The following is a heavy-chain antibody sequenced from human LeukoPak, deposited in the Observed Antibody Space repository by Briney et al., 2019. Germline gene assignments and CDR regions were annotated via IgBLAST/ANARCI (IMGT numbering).Heavy chain of an antibody. J-gene: IGHJ4*02. CDR3: ARVVAAAGTFDY. V-gene: IGHV4-59*01. CDR1: GGSISSYY. Sequence: SETLSLTCTVSGGSISSYYWSWIRQPPGKGLEWIGYIYYSGSTNYNPSLKSRVTISVDTSKNQFSLKLSSVTAADTAVYYRARVVAAAGTFDYWGQGTLVTVSS. D-gene: IGHD6-13*01. CDR2: IYYSGST.